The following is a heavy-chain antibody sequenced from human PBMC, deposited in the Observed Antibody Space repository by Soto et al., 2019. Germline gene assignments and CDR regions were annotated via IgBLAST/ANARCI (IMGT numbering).Heavy chain of an antibody. J-gene: IGHJ4*02. D-gene: IGHD6-19*01. CDR1: GFTFSSYS. CDR3: VRDLSEGPCSGTFCFSKTFDY. Sequence: GGSLRLSCAASGFTFSSYSMNWVRLAPGKGLEWVSSISTYGNYIYYADSVKGRFSISRDNAKNSLYLQMNSLRAEDTAMYYFVRDLSEGPCSGTFCFSKTFDYWGQGTLVTVSS. CDR2: ISTYGNYI. V-gene: IGHV3-21*01.